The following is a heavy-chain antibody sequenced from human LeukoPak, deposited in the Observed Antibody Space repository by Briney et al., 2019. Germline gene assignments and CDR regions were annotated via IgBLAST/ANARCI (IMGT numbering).Heavy chain of an antibody. J-gene: IGHJ4*02. D-gene: IGHD3-22*01. Sequence: PSETLSLTCTVSGDSISSGDYYWSWIRQPAGKGLEWIGRISSSGSTNYNPSLKSRVTISVDTSKNQFSLKLSSVTAADTAVYYCARIRRGGYYVDYWGQGTLVTVSS. CDR3: ARIRRGGYYVDY. CDR2: ISSSGST. V-gene: IGHV4-61*02. CDR1: GDSISSGDYY.